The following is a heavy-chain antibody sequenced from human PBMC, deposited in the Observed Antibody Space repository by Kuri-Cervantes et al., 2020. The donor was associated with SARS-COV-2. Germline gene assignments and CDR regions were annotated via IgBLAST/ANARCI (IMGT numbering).Heavy chain of an antibody. CDR3: AREPTINWRDIGNSLDV. CDR1: GFSFSTYA. V-gene: IGHV3-30*04. Sequence: GESLKISCAASGFSFSTYAMHWVRQAPGKGLEWVAGMSYDGGKIYYADSLKGRFTISRDNSKNTLYVQMVSLRPEDTAVYYCAREPTINWRDIGNSLDVWGKGTAVTVSS. CDR2: MSYDGGKI. D-gene: IGHD1-20*01. J-gene: IGHJ6*04.